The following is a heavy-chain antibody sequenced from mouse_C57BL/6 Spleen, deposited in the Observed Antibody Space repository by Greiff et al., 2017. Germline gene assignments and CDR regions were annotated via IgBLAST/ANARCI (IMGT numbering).Heavy chain of an antibody. CDR2: IYPGSGST. CDR3: ARQALGRYAMDY. Sequence: VQLQQSGAELMKPGASVKLSCKATGYTFTGYWIEWVKQRPGHGLEWIGDIYPGSGSTNYNEKFKSKATLTVDTSSSTAYMQLSSLTSEDSAVYDCARQALGRYAMDYWGQGTSVTVSS. J-gene: IGHJ4*01. V-gene: IGHV1-9*01. CDR1: GYTFTGYW. D-gene: IGHD4-1*01.